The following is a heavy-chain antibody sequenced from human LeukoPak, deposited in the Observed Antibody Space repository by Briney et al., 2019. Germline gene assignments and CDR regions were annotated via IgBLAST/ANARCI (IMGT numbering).Heavy chain of an antibody. D-gene: IGHD3-16*01. CDR1: GFTFANYA. Sequence: GGSLRLSCAASGFTFANYAMTWARQAPGKGLEWVSTISNSGTKTYYADSVRGRFTISRDNSKNTLYLQMDSLRAEDTALYYCARDLGPAAASPLSTSLLFYWGKGTLVTVSS. CDR3: ARDLGPAAASPLSTSLLFY. V-gene: IGHV3-23*01. CDR2: ISNSGTKT. J-gene: IGHJ4*02.